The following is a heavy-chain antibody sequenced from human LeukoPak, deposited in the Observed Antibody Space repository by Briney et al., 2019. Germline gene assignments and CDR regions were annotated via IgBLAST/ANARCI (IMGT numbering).Heavy chain of an antibody. CDR1: GFTFSSYW. CDR3: ARAPSEIGGYYPEYFRH. Sequence: GGSLRLSCAASGFTFSSYWMHWVRQAPGKGLVWVSRIKSDGSTNYADSVKGRFTISRDNAKNTVSLQMNSLRAEDTGVYYRARAPSEIGGYYPEYFRHWGQGTLVTVSS. J-gene: IGHJ1*01. D-gene: IGHD3-22*01. CDR2: IKSDGST. V-gene: IGHV3-74*01.